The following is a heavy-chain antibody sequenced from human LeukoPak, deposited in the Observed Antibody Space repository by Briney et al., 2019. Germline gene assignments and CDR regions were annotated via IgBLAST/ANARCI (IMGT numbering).Heavy chain of an antibody. CDR3: ARLFNARFLTRYTYYYYMDV. J-gene: IGHJ6*03. V-gene: IGHV4-4*09. CDR2: NYTSGST. CDR1: GGSISSYY. Sequence: SETLSLTCTVSGGSISSYYWSWIRQPPGKGLEWIGYNYTSGSTNYNPSLKSRVTISVDTSKNQFSLKLSSVTAADTAVYYCARLFNARFLTRYTYYYYMDVWGKGTTVTVSS. D-gene: IGHD3-9*01.